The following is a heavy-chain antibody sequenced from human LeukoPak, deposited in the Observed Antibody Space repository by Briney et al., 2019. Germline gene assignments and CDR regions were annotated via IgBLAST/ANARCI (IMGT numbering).Heavy chain of an antibody. CDR2: TGLNSVHT. D-gene: IGHD6-13*01. CDR1: GFSFSRHA. J-gene: IGHJ4*02. CDR3: ARDRSSQY. Sequence: PGRSLRLFCAASGFSFSRHAMNWVRHVQGKGLEWVSTTGLNSVHTLCADSVQGRFTISRDNVKKSLYLQTNSLRAEDTAVYHCARDRSSQYWGQGTLVTVSS. V-gene: IGHV3-21*01.